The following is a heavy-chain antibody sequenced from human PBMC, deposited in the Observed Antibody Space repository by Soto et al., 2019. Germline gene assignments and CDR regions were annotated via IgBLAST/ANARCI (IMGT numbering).Heavy chain of an antibody. CDR2: ISSSGSTI. CDR1: GFTFSDYY. D-gene: IGHD2-15*01. CDR3: ASLPGGCSGGSCYLPGYYYYYMDV. V-gene: IGHV3-11*01. J-gene: IGHJ6*03. Sequence: GGSLRLSCAASGFTFSDYYMSWIRQAPGKGLEWVSYISSSGSTIYYADSVKGRFTISRDNAKNSLYLQMNSLRAEDTAVYYCASLPGGCSGGSCYLPGYYYYYMDVWGKGTTVTVSS.